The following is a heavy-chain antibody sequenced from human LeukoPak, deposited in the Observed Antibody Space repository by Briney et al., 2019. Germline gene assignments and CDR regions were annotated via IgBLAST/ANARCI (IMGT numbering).Heavy chain of an antibody. Sequence: AGGSVRLSCAASGFTFSSYGMHWVRQAPGKGLEWVAFIRYDGSNKYYADSVKGRFTISRDNSKNTLYLQIYSLRAEDTAVYYCAKVIGWLRFHYFDYWGQGTLVTVSS. J-gene: IGHJ4*02. D-gene: IGHD5-12*01. V-gene: IGHV3-30*02. CDR3: AKVIGWLRFHYFDY. CDR2: IRYDGSNK. CDR1: GFTFSSYG.